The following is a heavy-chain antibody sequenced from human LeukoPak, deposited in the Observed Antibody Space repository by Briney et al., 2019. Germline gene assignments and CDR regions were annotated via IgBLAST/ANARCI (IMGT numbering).Heavy chain of an antibody. CDR3: ARHGGHCSSTSCYLDY. CDR2: IYHTGNT. J-gene: IGHJ4*02. CDR1: DVSITSDKC. V-gene: IGHV4-38-2*01. D-gene: IGHD2-2*01. Sequence: SETLSLTRAVSDVSITSDKCWEWIRQPPGKGQKWIGSIYHTGNTYYNSCLKSRVTISVDTSKNQFSLNLNSVTAAGTAVYYCARHGGHCSSTSCYLDYWGQGTLVTVSS.